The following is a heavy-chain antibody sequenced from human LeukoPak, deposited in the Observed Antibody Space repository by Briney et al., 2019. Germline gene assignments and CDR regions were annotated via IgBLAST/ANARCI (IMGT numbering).Heavy chain of an antibody. J-gene: IGHJ6*03. CDR3: ASEVGQLLMDV. V-gene: IGHV1-46*01. CDR1: GYTFTSYG. D-gene: IGHD4-23*01. CDR2: INPSGGST. Sequence: GASVKVSCKASGYTFTSYGISWVRQAPGQGLEWMGIINPSGGSTSYAQKFQGRVTMTRDMSTSTVYMELSGLRSEDTAVYYCASEVGQLLMDVWGKGTTVTVSS.